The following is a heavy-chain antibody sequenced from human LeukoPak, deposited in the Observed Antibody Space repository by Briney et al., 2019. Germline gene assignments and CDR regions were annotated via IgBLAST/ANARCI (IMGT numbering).Heavy chain of an antibody. CDR1: GGSFSGYY. D-gene: IGHD1-7*01. CDR3: AREAGTTFHYYGMDV. V-gene: IGHV4-34*01. CDR2: INHSGST. J-gene: IGHJ6*02. Sequence: PSETLSLTCAVYGGSFSGYYWSWIRQPPGKGLEWIGEINHSGSTNYNPSLKSRVTISVDTSKNQFSLKLSSVTAADTAVYYCAREAGTTFHYYGMDVWGQGTTVTVSS.